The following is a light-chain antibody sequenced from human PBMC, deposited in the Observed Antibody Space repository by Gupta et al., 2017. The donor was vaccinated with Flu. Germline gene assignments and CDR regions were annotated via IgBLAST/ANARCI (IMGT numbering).Light chain of an antibody. Sequence: QSALTQPASVSWSPGHSITISCTGTSSDVGNSDYVSWYQQDPGKAPKLLIYDVSNRPSGVSSRFSGSKSGNTASLTISGLLAEDETDYYCSSYTSTTTFYVFGTGTKVTVL. J-gene: IGLJ1*01. CDR3: SSYTSTTTFYV. CDR2: DVS. V-gene: IGLV2-14*01. CDR1: SSDVGNSDY.